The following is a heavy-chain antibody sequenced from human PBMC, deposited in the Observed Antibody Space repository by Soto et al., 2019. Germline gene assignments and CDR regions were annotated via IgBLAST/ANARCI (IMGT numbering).Heavy chain of an antibody. J-gene: IGHJ6*02. D-gene: IGHD3-3*01. CDR1: GYTFTGYY. V-gene: IGHV1-2*02. Sequence: ASVKVSCKASGYTFTGYYMHWVRQAPGQGLELMGWINPNSGGTNYAQKFQGRVTMTRDTSISTAYMELSRLRSDDTAVYYCARAPSHYDFWSGYYTDYYYGMDVWGQGTTVTVYS. CDR2: INPNSGGT. CDR3: ARAPSHYDFWSGYYTDYYYGMDV.